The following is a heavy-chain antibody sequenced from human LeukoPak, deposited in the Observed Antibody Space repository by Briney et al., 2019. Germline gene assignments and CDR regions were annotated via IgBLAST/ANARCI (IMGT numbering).Heavy chain of an antibody. CDR3: GRWWCGGSSWRYYYYMDV. CDR1: GFAFSSYA. CDR2: ISSNGGST. J-gene: IGHJ6*03. V-gene: IGHV3-64*01. D-gene: IGHD2-15*01. Sequence: PGGSLRLSCAASGFAFSSYAMHWVRQAPGKGLEYVSAISSNGGSTYYANSVKGRFTISRDNSKNTLYLQMGSLRAEDMAVDYWGRWWCGGSSWRYYYYMDVWGKGTTVTVSS.